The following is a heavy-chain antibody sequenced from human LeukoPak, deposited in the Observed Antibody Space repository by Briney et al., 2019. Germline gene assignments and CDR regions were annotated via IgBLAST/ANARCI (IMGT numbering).Heavy chain of an antibody. CDR1: GFTFSSYV. V-gene: IGHV3-30*04. D-gene: IGHD3-22*01. CDR3: ARDRPMIVVADAFDI. Sequence: GGSLRLSRAASGFTFSSYVLHWVRQAPGKGLEWVAVISYDGSNKYYADSVKGRFTISRDNSKNTLYLQMNSLRAEDTAVYYCARDRPMIVVADAFDIWGQGTMVTVSS. CDR2: ISYDGSNK. J-gene: IGHJ3*02.